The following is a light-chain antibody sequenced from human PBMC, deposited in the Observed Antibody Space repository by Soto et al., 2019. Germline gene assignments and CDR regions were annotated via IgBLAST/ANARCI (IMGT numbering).Light chain of an antibody. V-gene: IGKV1-9*01. Sequence: DIQLTQSPSFLSASVGDRVTITCRASQGISTYLAWYQHKPGKAPKLLIYAASTLQSGVTSRFSGSGSGTECTLTISSLQHEDFATYYCQQLNSYPLTFGGGTKVEIK. J-gene: IGKJ4*01. CDR1: QGISTY. CDR3: QQLNSYPLT. CDR2: AAS.